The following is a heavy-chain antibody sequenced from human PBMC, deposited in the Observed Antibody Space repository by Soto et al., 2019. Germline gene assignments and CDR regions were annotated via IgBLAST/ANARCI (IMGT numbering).Heavy chain of an antibody. CDR3: AGTNREPYGYYVEDY. V-gene: IGHV1-46*01. Sequence: QVQLVQSGAEVKKPGASVKVSCKASGYTFTSYYMHWVRQAPGQGLEWMGIINPSGGSTSYAQKFQGRVTMTRDTSTSTVYMELSSLRSEDTAVYYCAGTNREPYGYYVEDYWGQGTLVTGSS. D-gene: IGHD4-17*01. CDR1: GYTFTSYY. J-gene: IGHJ4*02. CDR2: INPSGGST.